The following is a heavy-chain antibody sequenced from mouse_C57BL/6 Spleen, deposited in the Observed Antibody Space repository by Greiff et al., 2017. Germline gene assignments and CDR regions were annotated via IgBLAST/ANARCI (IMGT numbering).Heavy chain of an antibody. Sequence: EVQLQQSGPELVKPGASVKISCKASGYSFTGYYMNWVKQSPEKSLEWIGEINPSNGGTTYNQKFKAKATLTVDKSSSTAYMQLKSLTSEDSAVYYCARSGDYDAWFAYWGQGTLVTVSA. J-gene: IGHJ3*01. V-gene: IGHV1-42*01. D-gene: IGHD2-4*01. CDR3: ARSGDYDAWFAY. CDR2: INPSNGGT. CDR1: GYSFTGYY.